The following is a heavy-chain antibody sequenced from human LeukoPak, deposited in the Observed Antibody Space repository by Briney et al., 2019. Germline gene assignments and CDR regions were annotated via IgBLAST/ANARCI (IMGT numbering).Heavy chain of an antibody. Sequence: ASVKVSCKASGYTFTSFGISWVRQAPGQGLEWLGWIGTDDGETRTNYGQNLQGRVTMTRDTSTSTVYMELSSLRSEDTAVYYCARAIPGGDGALDYWGQGTLVTVSS. CDR3: ARAIPGGDGALDY. V-gene: IGHV1-18*01. D-gene: IGHD4-17*01. CDR2: IGTDDGETRT. J-gene: IGHJ4*02. CDR1: GYTFTSFG.